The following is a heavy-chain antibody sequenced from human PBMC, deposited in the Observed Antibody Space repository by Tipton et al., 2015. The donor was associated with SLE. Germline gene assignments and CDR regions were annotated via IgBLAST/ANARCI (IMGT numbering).Heavy chain of an antibody. CDR3: ARGSEWWGGFDI. J-gene: IGHJ3*02. V-gene: IGHV1-69*01. Sequence: QVQLVQSGPEAKKPGSSVKASCKASGGTFSSYAISWVRQAPGQGLEWMGGIIPIFGTANYAQKFQGRVTITADESTSTAYMELSSLRAEDTAVYYCARGSEWWGGFDIWGQGTMVTVSS. D-gene: IGHD2-15*01. CDR2: IIPIFGTA. CDR1: GGTFSSYA.